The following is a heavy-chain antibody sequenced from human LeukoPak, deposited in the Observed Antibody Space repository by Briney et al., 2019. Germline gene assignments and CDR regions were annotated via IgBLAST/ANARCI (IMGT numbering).Heavy chain of an antibody. D-gene: IGHD6-13*01. CDR1: GFAFDDYT. CDR3: AKDVTSSSWYGYFDY. V-gene: IGHV3-43*01. J-gene: IGHJ4*02. Sequence: GGSLRLSCAASGFAFDDYTMHWVRQVPGKGLEWVSLISWDGGSTYYADSVKGRFTISRDNSKNSVFLQMSSLRTEDTALYYCAKDVTSSSWYGYFDYWGQGTLVTVSS. CDR2: ISWDGGST.